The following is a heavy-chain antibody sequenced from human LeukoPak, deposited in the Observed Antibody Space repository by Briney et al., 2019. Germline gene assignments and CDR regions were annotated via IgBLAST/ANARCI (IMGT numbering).Heavy chain of an antibody. D-gene: IGHD3-16*01. CDR2: IIPIFGTA. CDR1: GGTFSSYA. CDR3: ARDGGNLGLLYYYMDV. V-gene: IGHV1-69*13. J-gene: IGHJ6*03. Sequence: GASVKVSCKASGGTFSSYAISWVRQAPGQGLEWMGGIIPIFGTANYAQKFQGRVTITADESTSTAYMELSSLRSEDTAVYYCARDGGNLGLLYYYMDVWGKGTTVTVSS.